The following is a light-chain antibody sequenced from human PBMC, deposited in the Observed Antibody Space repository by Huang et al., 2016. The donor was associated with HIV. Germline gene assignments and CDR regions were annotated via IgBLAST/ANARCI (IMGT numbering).Light chain of an antibody. CDR2: STS. J-gene: IGKJ1*01. V-gene: IGKV1-NL1*01. CDR1: QGISNS. Sequence: DIQMTQSPSSLSAFVGDTVTITCRASQGISNSVAWYQQNPGKAPILLLYSTSRVESVVPSRFRGGGAGTDYTLTSNSLQPDDFANYYCQQYYTSPTFGQGSKVEIK. CDR3: QQYYTSPT.